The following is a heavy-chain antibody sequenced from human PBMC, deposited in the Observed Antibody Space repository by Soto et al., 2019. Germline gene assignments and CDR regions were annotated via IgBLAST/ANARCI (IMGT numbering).Heavy chain of an antibody. CDR1: RYTFAGYY. J-gene: IGHJ4*02. D-gene: IGHD5-18*01. Sequence: QVQLVQSGAEVKKPGASVKVSCRASRYTFAGYYIHWVRQAPGQGLAWMGWINPNSGGTNYAQNFQGRVTMTRDTSISTAYMELTRLRSDDTAVYYCARARGYGDLGYWGQGTLVTVSS. CDR3: ARARGYGDLGY. V-gene: IGHV1-2*02. CDR2: INPNSGGT.